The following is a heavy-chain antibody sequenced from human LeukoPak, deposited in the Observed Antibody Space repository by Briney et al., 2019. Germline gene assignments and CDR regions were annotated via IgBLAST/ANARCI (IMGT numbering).Heavy chain of an antibody. V-gene: IGHV3-7*01. CDR2: VKQDGSER. CDR1: GFTFRGFS. CDR3: ARAGSHWHYVY. Sequence: GGSLRLSCAASGFTFRGFSMSWVRQSPTKGLEWVANVKQDGSERYYVDSVKGRFTISRDNAKNSLSLQMNNLRVEDTAVYYRARAGSHWHYVYWGQGTVVTVSS. J-gene: IGHJ4*02. D-gene: IGHD3-10*01.